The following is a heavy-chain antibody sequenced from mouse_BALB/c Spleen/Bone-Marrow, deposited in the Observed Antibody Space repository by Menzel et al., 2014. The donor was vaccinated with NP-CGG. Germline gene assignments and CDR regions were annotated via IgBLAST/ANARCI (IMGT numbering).Heavy chain of an antibody. V-gene: IGHV1S34*01. Sequence: LVKTGASVKISCKASGYSFTGYYMHWVTQSHGKSLEWIGYISCYNGATSYNQKFKGKATFTVDTSSSTAYMQFNSLTSEDSAVYYCARGDSYYVDFDYWGQGTTLTVSS. J-gene: IGHJ2*01. D-gene: IGHD2-12*01. CDR3: ARGDSYYVDFDY. CDR1: GYSFTGYY. CDR2: ISCYNGAT.